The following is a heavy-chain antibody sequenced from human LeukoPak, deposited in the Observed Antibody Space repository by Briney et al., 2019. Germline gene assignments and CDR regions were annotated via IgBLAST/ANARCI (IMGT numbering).Heavy chain of an antibody. CDR1: GGTFSSYA. D-gene: IGHD3-9*01. J-gene: IGHJ4*02. CDR3: ARGDIAKYDILTGCFDY. V-gene: IGHV1-69*01. Sequence: SVKVSCKASGGTFSSYAISWVRQAPGQGLEWMGGIIPIFGTANYAQKFQGRVTITADESTSTAYMELSSLRSEDTAVYYCARGDIAKYDILTGCFDYWGQGTLVTVSS. CDR2: IIPIFGTA.